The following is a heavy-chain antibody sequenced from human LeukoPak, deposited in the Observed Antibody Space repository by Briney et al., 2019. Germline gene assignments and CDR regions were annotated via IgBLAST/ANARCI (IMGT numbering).Heavy chain of an antibody. J-gene: IGHJ3*02. D-gene: IGHD3-22*01. Sequence: GGSLRLSCAGSGITFSDQYIDWVRQAPGKGLEWVGRSRDKTNSYTTEYAASVKGRFTISRDDSKNSLYLQMNSLKIEDTAVYYCARTDRSGLHVFDTWGQGTKVTVSS. CDR3: ARTDRSGLHVFDT. CDR2: SRDKTNSYTT. CDR1: GITFSDQY. V-gene: IGHV3-72*01.